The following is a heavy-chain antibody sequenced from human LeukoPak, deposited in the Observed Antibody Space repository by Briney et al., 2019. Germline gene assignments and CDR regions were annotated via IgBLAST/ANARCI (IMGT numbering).Heavy chain of an antibody. D-gene: IGHD6-13*01. CDR1: GGSFSGYY. Sequence: ETLSLTCAVYGGSFSGYYWSWIRQPPGKGLEWVSAISGSGGSTYYAESVKGRFTISRDNSKNTLYLQMNSLRVEDTAVYYCVRAATGPESYYYYYMDVWGKGTTVTVSS. CDR2: ISGSGGST. J-gene: IGHJ6*03. V-gene: IGHV3-23*01. CDR3: VRAATGPESYYYYYMDV.